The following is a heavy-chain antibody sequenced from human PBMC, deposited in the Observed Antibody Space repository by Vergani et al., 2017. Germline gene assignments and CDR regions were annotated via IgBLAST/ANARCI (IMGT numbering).Heavy chain of an antibody. V-gene: IGHV4-38-2*01. CDR3: VRTGALWFGGTKDGGWFDP. Sequence: QVQLLESGPGLLKPSETLSLTCSVSGYSITSGYYWGWIRQPPGRGLEWIGSIYHTGSAYYNPSLKSRVTVSVDTSMNQVSLKLNSVTAADTAVYYCVRTGALWFGGTKDGGWFDPWGQGTLVTVTS. J-gene: IGHJ5*02. CDR2: IYHTGSA. D-gene: IGHD3-10*01. CDR1: GYSITSGYY.